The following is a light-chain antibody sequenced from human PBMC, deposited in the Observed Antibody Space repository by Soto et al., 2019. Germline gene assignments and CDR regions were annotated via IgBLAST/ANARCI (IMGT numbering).Light chain of an antibody. CDR2: KAS. V-gene: IGKV1-5*03. CDR1: QSISSW. J-gene: IGKJ2*01. CDR3: QQYNSYWEYT. Sequence: DIPMTQSPSTLSASVGDRVTITCRASQSISSWLAWYQQKPGKAPKLLIYKASSLESGVPSRFSGSGSGTEFTLTISSLQPDDFATYYCQQYNSYWEYTFGQGTKLEIK.